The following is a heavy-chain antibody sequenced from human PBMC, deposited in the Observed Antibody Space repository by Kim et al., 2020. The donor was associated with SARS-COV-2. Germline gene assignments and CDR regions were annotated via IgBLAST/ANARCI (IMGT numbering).Heavy chain of an antibody. CDR3: SRTSGMGYCTTVSGLRGGGFDH. Sequence: SGPTLVNPTQTLTLTCTFSGFSLTTRGMCVSWIRQPPGKALEWLGRIDWDDDKYYNTFLKTRLTISKDTSKNQVVLTMTNMDPVDTATYYCSRTSGMGYCTTVSGLRGGGFDHWGQGVPVTVSS. D-gene: IGHD2-8*01. V-gene: IGHV2-70*11. CDR2: IDWDDDK. J-gene: IGHJ5*02. CDR1: GFSLTTRGMC.